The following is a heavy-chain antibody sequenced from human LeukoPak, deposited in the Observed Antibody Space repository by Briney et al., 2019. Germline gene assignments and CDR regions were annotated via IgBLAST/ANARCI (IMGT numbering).Heavy chain of an antibody. D-gene: IGHD3-22*01. J-gene: IGHJ4*02. CDR3: AREGRAYYYDSSGYFDY. Sequence: SVKVSCKASGGTFSSYAISWVRQAPGQGLEWMGGIIPIFGTASYAQKFQGRVTITADKSTSTAYMELGSLRSEDTAVYYCAREGRAYYYDSSGYFDYWGQGTLVTVSS. CDR2: IIPIFGTA. V-gene: IGHV1-69*06. CDR1: GGTFSSYA.